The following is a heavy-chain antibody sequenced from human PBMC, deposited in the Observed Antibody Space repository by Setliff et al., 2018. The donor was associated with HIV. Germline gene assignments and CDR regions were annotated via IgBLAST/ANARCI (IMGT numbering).Heavy chain of an antibody. CDR1: GGSFSGYY. D-gene: IGHD1-26*01. CDR2: INHSGST. Sequence: TLSLTCAVYGGSFSGYYWSWIRQPPGKGLEWIGEINHSGSTNYNMSLWSRVTISLDASRNQFSLELISVTAADTAVYYCAGGPGTTSIDYWAQGTLVTVSS. J-gene: IGHJ4*02. CDR3: AGGPGTTSIDY. V-gene: IGHV4-34*01.